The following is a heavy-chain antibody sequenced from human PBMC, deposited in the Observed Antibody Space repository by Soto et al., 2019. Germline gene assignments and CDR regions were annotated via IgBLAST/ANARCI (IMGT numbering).Heavy chain of an antibody. J-gene: IGHJ3*02. CDR1: GYTFTGYY. CDR3: ARADSRDGSGRPSVGAFDI. V-gene: IGHV1-2*04. Sequence: ASVKVSCKASGYTFTGYYMHWVRQAPGQGLEWMGWINPNSGGTNYAQKFQGWVTMTRDTSISTAYMELSRLRSDDTAVYYCARADSRDGSGRPSVGAFDIRAQRTTVTGSS. CDR2: INPNSGGT. D-gene: IGHD3-10*01.